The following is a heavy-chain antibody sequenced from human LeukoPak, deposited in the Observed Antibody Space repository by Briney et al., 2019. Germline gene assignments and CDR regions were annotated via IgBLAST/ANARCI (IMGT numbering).Heavy chain of an antibody. D-gene: IGHD1-26*01. V-gene: IGHV1-2*02. CDR2: INPNSGVT. J-gene: IGHJ4*02. CDR1: GYTFTAYY. Sequence: GASVKVSCKASGYTFTAYYIHWVRQAPGPGLEWMGWINPNSGVTNYAQKFQGSVYMTRDTSISTADRELSRLRSDDAAVYYCSLELIDYWGQGTLVTVSS. CDR3: SLELIDY.